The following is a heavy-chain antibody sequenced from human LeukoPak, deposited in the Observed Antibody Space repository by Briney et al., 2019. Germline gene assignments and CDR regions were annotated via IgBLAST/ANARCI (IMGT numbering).Heavy chain of an antibody. CDR1: GFTFSSYS. V-gene: IGHV3-21*01. CDR3: ARAGGIVGAPDY. Sequence: GGSLRLSCAASGFTFSSYSMNWVRQAPGKGLEWVSSISSSSSYIYYADSVKGRFTISRDNAKNSLYLQMNSLRAEDTAVYYCARAGGIVGAPDYWGQGTLVTVSS. CDR2: ISSSSSYI. J-gene: IGHJ4*02. D-gene: IGHD1-26*01.